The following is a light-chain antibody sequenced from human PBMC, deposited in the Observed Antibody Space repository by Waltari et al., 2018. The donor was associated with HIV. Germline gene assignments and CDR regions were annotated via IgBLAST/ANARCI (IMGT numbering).Light chain of an antibody. Sequence: QSALTQPASVSGSPGQSITISCTGTSSDVGGYNYVSWYQQHPGKAPKLMIYDVSNRPSGFSNRFSGSKSGNTASLTISGLQAEDEADYYCSSYTSSSTRVFGGGTKRTVL. CDR3: SSYTSSSTRV. CDR2: DVS. J-gene: IGLJ2*01. V-gene: IGLV2-14*03. CDR1: SSDVGGYNY.